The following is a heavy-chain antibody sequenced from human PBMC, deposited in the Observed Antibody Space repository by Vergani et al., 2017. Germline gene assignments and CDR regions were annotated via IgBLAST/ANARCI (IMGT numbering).Heavy chain of an antibody. CDR1: GFSFNSYW. J-gene: IGHJ5*01. V-gene: IGHV3-74*03. D-gene: IGHD3-9*01. CDR2: IKSDGSIT. Sequence: DVHLAESGGGFFQPGGSLSLSCSASGFSFNSYWMHWFRQVPGKGLLWFSRIKSDGSITAYADSVKGRFTISRDNAQNTLYLQMNSLRVEDTGVYYCARARCIETCYMSNWLDSWGQGTLVTVSS. CDR3: ARARCIETCYMSNWLDS.